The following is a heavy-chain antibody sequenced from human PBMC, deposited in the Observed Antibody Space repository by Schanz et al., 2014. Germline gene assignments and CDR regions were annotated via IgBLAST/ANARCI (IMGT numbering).Heavy chain of an antibody. CDR2: ISDSSSYI. J-gene: IGHJ4*02. D-gene: IGHD6-19*01. V-gene: IGHV3-21*01. CDR1: GFTFSDYS. CDR3: ARDRVQYSSGWYSDS. Sequence: EVHLVESGGGLVKPGGSLRLSCGASGFTFSDYSMNWVRHAPGKGLEWVSSISDSSSYIYYADSVKGRFTISRDNAKNSLYLQMSSLRAEDTAVYYCARDRVQYSSGWYSDSWGQGTLVTVSS.